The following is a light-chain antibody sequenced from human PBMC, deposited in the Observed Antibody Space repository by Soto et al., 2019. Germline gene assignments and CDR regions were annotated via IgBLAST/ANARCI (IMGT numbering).Light chain of an antibody. CDR3: AAWDASLGGFYV. J-gene: IGLJ1*01. Sequence: QSVLTQPPSASGTPGQRVTISCSGSRSSIGSNTVNWYQHLPGSAPKLLIYSNNHRPSGVPDRFSASKAGASASLAISGLQSEDEGDYYRAAWDASLGGFYVFGSGRKVNV. V-gene: IGLV1-44*01. CDR1: RSSIGSNT. CDR2: SNN.